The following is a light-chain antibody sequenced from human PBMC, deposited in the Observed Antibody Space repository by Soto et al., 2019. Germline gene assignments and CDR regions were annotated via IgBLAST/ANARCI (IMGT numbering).Light chain of an antibody. Sequence: DIQVTQSPSSLAVSVGDRVTITCQASRDISVYLNWYQQKPGKPPKLLVFDASNLQTGVPSRFSGSGSGTHFKFTINNLQPEDVATYYCQQYDNLPPYAFGQGTKLEIK. V-gene: IGKV1-33*01. CDR3: QQYDNLPPYA. J-gene: IGKJ2*01. CDR2: DAS. CDR1: RDISVY.